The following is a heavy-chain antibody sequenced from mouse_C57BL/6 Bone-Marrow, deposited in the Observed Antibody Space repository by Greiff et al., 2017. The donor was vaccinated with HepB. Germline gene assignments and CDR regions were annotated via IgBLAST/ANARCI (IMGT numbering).Heavy chain of an antibody. CDR1: GYSFTGYY. J-gene: IGHJ2*01. V-gene: IGHV1-42*01. CDR2: INPSTGGT. Sequence: EVHLVESGPELVKPGASVKISCKASGYSFTGYYMNWVKQSPEKSLEWIGEINPSTGGTTYNQKFKAKATLTVDKSSSTAYMQLKSLTSEDSAVYYCARTGVYWGQGTTLTVSS. D-gene: IGHD4-1*01. CDR3: ARTGVY.